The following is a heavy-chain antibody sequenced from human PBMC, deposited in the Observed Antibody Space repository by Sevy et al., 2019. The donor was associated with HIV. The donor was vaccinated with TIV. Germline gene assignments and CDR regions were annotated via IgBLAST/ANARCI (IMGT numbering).Heavy chain of an antibody. CDR1: GFPVSSNY. D-gene: IGHD1-26*01. Sequence: GGSLRLSCAASGFPVSSNYMSWVRQAPGKGLEWVSVIYSDGSTYHADSVKGRFTISRDNSKNTLYLQMNSLRAEDTAVYYCAKDRIEGARKLDYWGQGTLVTVSS. CDR3: AKDRIEGARKLDY. CDR2: IYSDGST. V-gene: IGHV3-66*01. J-gene: IGHJ4*02.